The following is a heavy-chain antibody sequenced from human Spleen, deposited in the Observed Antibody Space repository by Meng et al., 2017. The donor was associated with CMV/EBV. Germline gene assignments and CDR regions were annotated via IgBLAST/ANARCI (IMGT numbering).Heavy chain of an antibody. CDR2: MSSGNSII. CDR1: GCSFSDYY. D-gene: IGHD2-2*02. CDR3: ARCRFMSCYRSPLAY. V-gene: IGHV3-11*04. Sequence: SGCSFSDYYRTCIRQAPGKGLEWVAYMSSGNSIIYYADSVQGRFTISRDDAKKSLYLQMNSLRVEDTAVYYCARCRFMSCYRSPLAYWGRGTLVTVSS. J-gene: IGHJ4*02.